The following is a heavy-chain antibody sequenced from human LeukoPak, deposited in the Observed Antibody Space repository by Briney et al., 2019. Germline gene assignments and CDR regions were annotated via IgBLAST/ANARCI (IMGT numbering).Heavy chain of an antibody. Sequence: SETLSLTCTVSGGSISTSYWRWIRQAPGKGLEWIGYFSYNGKTNYNPSLESRVIISVATSKSQFSLKLSSVTAADTAVYYCARHLGVTAAPLGYWGRGTLVTVSS. V-gene: IGHV4-59*08. CDR3: ARHLGVTAAPLGY. J-gene: IGHJ4*02. CDR1: GGSISTSY. D-gene: IGHD2-21*02. CDR2: FSYNGKT.